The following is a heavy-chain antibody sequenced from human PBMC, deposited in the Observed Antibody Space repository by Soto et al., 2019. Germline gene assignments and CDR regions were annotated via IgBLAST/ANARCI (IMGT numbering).Heavy chain of an antibody. CDR2: ISSSSNNI. CDR1: GFTLSTYN. Sequence: EVQLVESGGGLVKPGGSLRLSCAASGFTLSTYNMNWVRQAPGKGLEWVSSISSSSNNIYYADSVKGRFTISRDNANNSLYLQMNSLRAEDTAIYYCAKDRGRGSPVSGGMDVWGQGTTVTVSS. D-gene: IGHD3-10*01. CDR3: AKDRGRGSPVSGGMDV. V-gene: IGHV3-21*01. J-gene: IGHJ6*02.